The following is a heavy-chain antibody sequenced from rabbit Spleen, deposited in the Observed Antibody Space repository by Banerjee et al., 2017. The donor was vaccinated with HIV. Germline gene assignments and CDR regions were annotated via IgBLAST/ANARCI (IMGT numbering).Heavy chain of an antibody. CDR1: GFTISSSDY. D-gene: IGHD8-1*01. CDR3: ARDTGSSFSSYGMDL. V-gene: IGHV1S45*01. CDR2: IAGGSSGFT. Sequence: QEQLEESGGGLVQPEGSLTLTCTASGFTISSSDYMCWVRQAPGKGLEWIACIAGGSSGFTYSATWAKGRFTCSKTSSTTVTLQMTSLTVADTATYFCARDTGSSFSSYGMDLWGPGTLVTVS. J-gene: IGHJ6*01.